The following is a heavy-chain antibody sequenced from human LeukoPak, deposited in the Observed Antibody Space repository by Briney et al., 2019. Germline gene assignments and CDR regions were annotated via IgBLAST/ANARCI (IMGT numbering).Heavy chain of an antibody. J-gene: IGHJ3*02. V-gene: IGHV3-7*01. CDR3: ARHSNRLYYYDSSGYGGAFDI. CDR2: IKQDGSEK. CDR1: GFTFSSYW. D-gene: IGHD3-22*01. Sequence: PGGSLRLSCAASGFTFSSYWMSWVRQAPGKGLEWVANIKQDGSEKYYVDSVKGRFTISRDNAKNSLYLQMNSLRAEDTAVYYCARHSNRLYYYDSSGYGGAFDIWGQGTMVTVSS.